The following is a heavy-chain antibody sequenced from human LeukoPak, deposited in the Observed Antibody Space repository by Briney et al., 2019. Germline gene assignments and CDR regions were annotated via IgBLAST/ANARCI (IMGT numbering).Heavy chain of an antibody. CDR1: GDSVSSNSAA. J-gene: IGHJ4*02. V-gene: IGHV6-1*01. D-gene: IGHD3-10*01. CDR3: ARGGYYGSGVYYFDY. Sequence: ASQTLSLTCAISGDSVSSNSAAWNWIRQSPSRGLEWLGRTYYRSKWYNDYAVSVKSRITINPDTSKNQFSLKLSSVTAADTAVYYCARGGYYGSGVYYFDYWGQGTLVTVSS. CDR2: TYYRSKWYN.